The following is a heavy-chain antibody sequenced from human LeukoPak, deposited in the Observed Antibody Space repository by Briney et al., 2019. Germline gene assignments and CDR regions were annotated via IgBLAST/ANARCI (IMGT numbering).Heavy chain of an antibody. V-gene: IGHV1-2*02. CDR2: INPNSGGT. D-gene: IGHD5-12*01. J-gene: IGHJ4*02. CDR1: GYTFTGYY. Sequence: GASVKVSCKASGYTFTGYYMHWVRQAPGQGLESMGWINPNSGGTNYAQKFQGRVTMTRDTSISTAYMELSRLRSDDTAVYYCAREVGGYSGYESFFDYWGQGTLVTVSS. CDR3: AREVGGYSGYESFFDY.